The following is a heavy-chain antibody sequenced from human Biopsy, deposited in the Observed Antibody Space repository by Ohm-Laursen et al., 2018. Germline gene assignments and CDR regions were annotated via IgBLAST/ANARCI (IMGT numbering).Heavy chain of an antibody. CDR3: ARWTPEYDSSRYYLDAFDI. CDR1: GGDINNYY. J-gene: IGHJ3*02. CDR2: IYPGGST. V-gene: IGHV4-4*07. Sequence: GTLSLTCNVSGGDINNYYWSWIRQPAGKGLEWIGRIYPGGSTNYNPSLKSRVTMSVDTSKKQLSLRLRSVTAADTAVYYCARWTPEYDSSRYYLDAFDIWGQGTKVTVSS. D-gene: IGHD3-22*01.